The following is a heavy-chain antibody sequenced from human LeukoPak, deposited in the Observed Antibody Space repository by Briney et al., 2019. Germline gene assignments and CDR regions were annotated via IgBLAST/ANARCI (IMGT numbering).Heavy chain of an antibody. J-gene: IGHJ3*01. V-gene: IGHV3-33*01. D-gene: IGHD2-15*01. CDR3: VRYCNGGSCYRAAFDV. CDR1: GFTFSDYG. Sequence: GGSLRLSCVVSGFTFSDYGMYWVRQAPGKGLEWVALIWYDGGKKYYTDSVRGRFTISRDNSKNTLYLQMNSLRAEDTAVYYCVRYCNGGSCYRAAFDVWGPGTTVTVSS. CDR2: IWYDGGKK.